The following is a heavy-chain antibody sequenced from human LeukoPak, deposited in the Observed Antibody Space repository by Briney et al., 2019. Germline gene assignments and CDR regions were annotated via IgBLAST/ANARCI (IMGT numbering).Heavy chain of an antibody. CDR3: AKGMTALVVYFDY. Sequence: GGSLRLSCAASGFTFNNYAMSWVRQAPGKGLEWVSAISGSGRSTYYADSVKGRFTISRDNSKNTLYLQMNSLRAEDTAVYYCAKGMTALVVYFDYWGQGTLVTVSS. CDR1: GFTFNNYA. J-gene: IGHJ4*02. D-gene: IGHD2-21*02. CDR2: ISGSGRST. V-gene: IGHV3-23*01.